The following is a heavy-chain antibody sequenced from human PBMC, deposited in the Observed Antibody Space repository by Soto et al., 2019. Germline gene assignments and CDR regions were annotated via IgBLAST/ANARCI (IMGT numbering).Heavy chain of an antibody. CDR3: ESKYYYYYGMDV. CDR1: GGSFSGYY. CDR2: INHSGST. Sequence: PSETLSLTCAVYGGSFSGYYWSWIRQPPGKGLGWIGEINHSGSTNYNPSPKSRVTISVDTSKNQFSLQLSSVTAADTAVYYCESKYYYYYGMDVWGQGTTVT. V-gene: IGHV4-34*01. J-gene: IGHJ6*02.